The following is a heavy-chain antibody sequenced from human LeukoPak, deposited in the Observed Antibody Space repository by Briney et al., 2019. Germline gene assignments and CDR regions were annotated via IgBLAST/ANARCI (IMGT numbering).Heavy chain of an antibody. CDR1: GFTFNSYA. CDR3: AKGLEAYGDSRFDY. Sequence: PGPSLRLSCAASGFTFNSYAMSCVRQAPGTGLEWVSTISYSGGSTFYADSVKGRFTISRDSSKNTVYLQMNSLRVEDTAVYYCAKGLEAYGDSRFDYWGQGSLVTVSS. J-gene: IGHJ4*02. D-gene: IGHD4-17*01. CDR2: ISYSGGST. V-gene: IGHV3-23*01.